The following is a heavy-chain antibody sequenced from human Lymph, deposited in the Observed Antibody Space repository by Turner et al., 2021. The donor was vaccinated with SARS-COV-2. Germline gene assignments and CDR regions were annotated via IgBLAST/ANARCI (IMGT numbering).Heavy chain of an antibody. CDR1: GYSFTNYW. J-gene: IGHJ4*02. Sequence: VQLFLSGAEVKKPGESLRISCKGSGYSFTNYWISWVRQLPGKGLEWMGRIDPSDYNTSYRPTFQGHVNITDDKSISTAYLQWSSLKASDTAIYYCAGPGRWGQGTLVTVSS. CDR3: AGPGR. V-gene: IGHV5-10-1*03. CDR2: IDPSDYNT.